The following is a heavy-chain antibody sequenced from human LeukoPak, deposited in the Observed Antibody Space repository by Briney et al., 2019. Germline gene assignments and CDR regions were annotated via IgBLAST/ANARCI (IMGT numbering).Heavy chain of an antibody. CDR1: AGSVSGDTYY. D-gene: IGHD3-22*01. V-gene: IGHV4-61*01. Sequence: SETLSLTCTVSAGSVSGDTYYWSWIRQPPGKGLEWIGYIYYSGSTNYNPSLKSRVTISVDTSKNQFSLKLSSVTAADTAVYYCARLTYYYDNSGHYYWFDPWGQGTLVTVSS. CDR3: ARLTYYYDNSGHYYWFDP. J-gene: IGHJ5*02. CDR2: IYYSGST.